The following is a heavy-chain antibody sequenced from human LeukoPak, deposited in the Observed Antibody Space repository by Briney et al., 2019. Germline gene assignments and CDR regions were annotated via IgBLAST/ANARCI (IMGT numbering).Heavy chain of an antibody. CDR1: GFTFGSYG. J-gene: IGHJ1*01. CDR3: AIMHGYYDGSGYWVQ. CDR2: ITPNADRT. V-gene: IGHV3-23*01. D-gene: IGHD3-22*01. Sequence: GGSLRLSCAASGFTFGSYGMSWVRQAPGKGLEWVSFITPNADRTSYADSGEGRFTISRDNPRNTIYIQMNSLRDADTALYYCAIMHGYYDGSGYWVQWGQGTLVTASS.